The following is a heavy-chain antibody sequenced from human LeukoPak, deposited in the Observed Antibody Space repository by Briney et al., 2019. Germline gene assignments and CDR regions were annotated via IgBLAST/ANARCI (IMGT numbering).Heavy chain of an antibody. CDR2: IRYDGSNK. Sequence: GGSLRLSCAASGFTFSSYGMHRVRQAPGKGLEWVAFIRYDGSNKYYADSVKGRFTISRDNSKNTLYLQMNSLRAEDTAVYYCAKDLSIAAARDDAFDIWGQGTMVTVSS. CDR1: GFTFSSYG. J-gene: IGHJ3*02. V-gene: IGHV3-30*02. CDR3: AKDLSIAAARDDAFDI. D-gene: IGHD6-13*01.